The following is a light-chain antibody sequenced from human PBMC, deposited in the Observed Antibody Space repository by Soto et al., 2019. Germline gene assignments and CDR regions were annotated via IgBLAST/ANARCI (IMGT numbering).Light chain of an antibody. J-gene: IGLJ1*01. V-gene: IGLV2-14*01. CDR2: EVS. CDR1: SSDVGGYNY. CDR3: SSYTSSSTRV. Sequence: QSVLTQPASVSGSPGQSITISCTGTSSDVGGYNYVSWYQQHPGKAPKLMIYEVSNRLSGISNRFSGSKSGNTASLTISGLQAEDEADYYCSSYTSSSTRVFXTGTKVTVL.